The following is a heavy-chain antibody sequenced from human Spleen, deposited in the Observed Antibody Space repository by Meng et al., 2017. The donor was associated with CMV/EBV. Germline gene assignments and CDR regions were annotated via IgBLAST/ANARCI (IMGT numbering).Heavy chain of an antibody. V-gene: IGHV3-9*01. Sequence: SLKISCAASGFTFDDYAMHWVRQAPGKGLEWVSGISWNSGSIGYADSVKGRFTISRDNANNSLHLQMRSLRVEDTAVYYCARTYCGAECFYFIYWGQGALVTVSS. D-gene: IGHD2-21*01. CDR1: GFTFDDYA. CDR3: ARTYCGAECFYFIY. J-gene: IGHJ4*02. CDR2: ISWNSGSI.